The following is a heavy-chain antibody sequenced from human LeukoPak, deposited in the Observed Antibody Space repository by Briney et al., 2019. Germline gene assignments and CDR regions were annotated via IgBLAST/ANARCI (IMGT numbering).Heavy chain of an antibody. CDR1: GFTFSSYW. J-gene: IGHJ3*01. CDR3: VREYSSSSGRAFDL. V-gene: IGHV3-74*01. D-gene: IGHD6-6*01. CDR2: ISTDGSST. Sequence: GGSLRLSCAASGFTFSSYWMHWVRQAPGKGLVWVSRISTDGSSTNSADSVKGRLTISRDNAKNTLYLQMNSLRAEDTAVYYWVREYSSSSGRAFDLWAQGTMVT.